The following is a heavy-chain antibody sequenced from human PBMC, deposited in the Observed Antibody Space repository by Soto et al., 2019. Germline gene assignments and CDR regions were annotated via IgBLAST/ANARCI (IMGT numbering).Heavy chain of an antibody. V-gene: IGHV3-23*01. CDR1: GFTFSSYA. D-gene: IGHD3-16*02. J-gene: IGHJ5*02. CDR3: AKDGDDYVWGSYRLGDL. Sequence: EVQLLESGGGLVQPGGSLRLSCAASGFTFSSYAMSWVRQAPGKGLEWVSAISGSGGSTYYADSVKGRFTISRDNSKNTLYLQMNSLRAEDTAVYYCAKDGDDYVWGSYRLGDLWGQGTLFTVSS. CDR2: ISGSGGST.